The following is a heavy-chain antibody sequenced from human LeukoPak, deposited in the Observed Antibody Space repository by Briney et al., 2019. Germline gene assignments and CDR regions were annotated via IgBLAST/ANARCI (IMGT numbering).Heavy chain of an antibody. CDR1: GFPFSNNA. CDR3: AKFRGFTGYHAIDS. D-gene: IGHD6-25*01. Sequence: GGSLRLSCAASGFPFSNNAMTWVRQAPGKGLEWVASVSGSGARAFIAVSVEGRFTISRDNFRNTLFLQMNSLRVEDTAIYYCAKFRGFTGYHAIDSWGQGTLLTVSS. J-gene: IGHJ4*02. CDR2: VSGSGARA. V-gene: IGHV3-23*01.